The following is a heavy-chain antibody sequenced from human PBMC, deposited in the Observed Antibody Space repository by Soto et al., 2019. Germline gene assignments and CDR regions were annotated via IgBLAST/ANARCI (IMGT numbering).Heavy chain of an antibody. J-gene: IGHJ6*02. CDR1: GYTSTRYG. CDR2: ISGYNGDT. CDR3: AKNGQPPYYYYGLDV. V-gene: IGHV1-18*01. D-gene: IGHD2-8*01. Sequence: ASVKVSCKASGYTSTRYGISWVRQAPGQGLEWMGWISGYNGDTNYAQKFQDRVSMTIDTSTGTAYMELRSLTSDDTAIYYCAKNGQPPYYYYGLDVWGQGTKVTV.